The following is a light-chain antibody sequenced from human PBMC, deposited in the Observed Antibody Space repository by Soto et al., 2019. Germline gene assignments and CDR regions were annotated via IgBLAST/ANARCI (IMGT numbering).Light chain of an antibody. Sequence: EIVMTQSPATLSVSPGERATLSCRASQSVSSNLAWYQQKPGQAPRLLIYDASNRATGIPARFSGSGSGTDFTLTISRLEPEDFAVYYCQQYGSSGPFGQGSNVDIK. CDR1: QSVSSN. CDR3: QQYGSSGP. J-gene: IGKJ1*01. V-gene: IGKV3-20*01. CDR2: DAS.